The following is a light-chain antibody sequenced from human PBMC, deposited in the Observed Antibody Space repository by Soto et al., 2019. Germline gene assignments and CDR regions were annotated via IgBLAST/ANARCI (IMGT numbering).Light chain of an antibody. J-gene: IGLJ1*01. CDR3: CSYAGSYTDV. V-gene: IGLV2-11*01. CDR1: SSDVGGYNY. Sequence: QSALTQPRSVSGSPGQSVTVSCTGTSSDVGGYNYVSWYQQHPGKAPKVMIYDVSKRPSGVPDRFSGSKSGNTASLTISGLQAEDEADYSCCSYAGSYTDVFGTGTKLTVL. CDR2: DVS.